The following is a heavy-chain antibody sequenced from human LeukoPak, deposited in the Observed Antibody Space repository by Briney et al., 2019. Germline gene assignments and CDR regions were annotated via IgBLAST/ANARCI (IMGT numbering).Heavy chain of an antibody. J-gene: IGHJ4*02. CDR1: GGSISSGGYY. D-gene: IGHD2-2*01. CDR3: ARESRVVVPAAIDY. CDR2: IYYSGST. Sequence: SQTLSLTCTVSGGSISSGGYYWSWIRQHPGKGLEWIGYIYYSGSTYYNPSLKSRVTISVGTSKNQFSLKLSSVTAADTAVYYCARESRVVVPAAIDYWGQGTLVTVSS. V-gene: IGHV4-31*03.